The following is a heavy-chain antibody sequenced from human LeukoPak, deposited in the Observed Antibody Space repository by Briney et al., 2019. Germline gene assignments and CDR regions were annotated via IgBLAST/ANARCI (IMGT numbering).Heavy chain of an antibody. CDR1: GYTFTSYY. CDR2: INPSGGST. D-gene: IGHD3-22*01. V-gene: IGHV1-46*01. J-gene: IGHJ4*02. Sequence: ASVKFSCKASGYTFTSYYMHWVRQAPGQGLEWMGIINPSGGSTSYAQKFQGRVTMTRDTSTSTVYMELSSLRSEDTAVYYCARHSEYYYDSSGLIPFDYWGQGTLVTVSS. CDR3: ARHSEYYYDSSGLIPFDY.